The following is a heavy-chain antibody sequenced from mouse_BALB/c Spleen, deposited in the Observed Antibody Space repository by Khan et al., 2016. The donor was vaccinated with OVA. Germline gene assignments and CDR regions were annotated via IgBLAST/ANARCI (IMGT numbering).Heavy chain of an antibody. D-gene: IGHD2-3*01. CDR3: ARAGVYDGYYAWFAY. J-gene: IGHJ3*01. CDR2: INPITGYT. V-gene: IGHV1-7*01. Sequence: QVQLQQSGTELAKPGASVKMSCKASGYTFISYWMHWVKQRPGQGLEWIGYINPITGYTEYNQKFKDKATLTADKSSSTAYMQLSSLTSEDSEVYFCARAGVYDGYYAWFAYGGQGTLVTVSA. CDR1: GYTFISYW.